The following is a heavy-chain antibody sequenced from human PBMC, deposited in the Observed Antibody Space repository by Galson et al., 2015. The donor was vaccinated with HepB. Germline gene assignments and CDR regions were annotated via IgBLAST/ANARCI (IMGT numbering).Heavy chain of an antibody. D-gene: IGHD3-10*01. J-gene: IGHJ6*02. CDR2: ISAYNGNT. Sequence: SVKVSCKASGYTFTSYGISWVRQAPGQGLEWMGWISAYNGNTNYAQKLQGRVTMTTDTSTSTAYTELRSLRSDDTAVYYCARDTQPSLLLWFGEYRYYYYYYGMDVWGQGTTVTVSS. CDR1: GYTFTSYG. V-gene: IGHV1-18*04. CDR3: ARDTQPSLLLWFGEYRYYYYYYGMDV.